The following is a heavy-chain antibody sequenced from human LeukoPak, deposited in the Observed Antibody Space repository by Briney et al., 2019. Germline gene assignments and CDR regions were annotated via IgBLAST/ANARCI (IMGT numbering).Heavy chain of an antibody. V-gene: IGHV3-30*18. J-gene: IGHJ1*01. Sequence: PGGSLRLSCAASGFTFSSYGMHWVRQAPGKGLEWVAVISYDGSNKYYADSVKGRFTISRDNSKNTLYLQMNSLRAEDTAVYYCAKYPRAAKGYCSGGNCYPRELRYFQHWGQGTLVSVSS. CDR2: ISYDGSNK. CDR1: GFTFSSYG. D-gene: IGHD2-15*01. CDR3: AKYPRAAKGYCSGGNCYPRELRYFQH.